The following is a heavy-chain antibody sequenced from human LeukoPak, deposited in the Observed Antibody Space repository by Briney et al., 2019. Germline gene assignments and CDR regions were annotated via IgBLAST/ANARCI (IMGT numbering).Heavy chain of an antibody. J-gene: IGHJ2*01. D-gene: IGHD4-23*01. V-gene: IGHV3-33*06. Sequence: PGGSLRLSCAASGFSFGGYGMHWVRQAPGKGLEWVAVIWYDGSDKHYGDSVKGRFSVSRDNSNNTLYLQMNSLRAEDTAVYYYAKGRGSTVVKYWYFDLWGRGTLVTVSS. CDR2: IWYDGSDK. CDR3: AKGRGSTVVKYWYFDL. CDR1: GFSFGGYG.